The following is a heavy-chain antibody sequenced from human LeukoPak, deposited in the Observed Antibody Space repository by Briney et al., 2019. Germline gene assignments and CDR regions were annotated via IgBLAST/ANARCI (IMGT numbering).Heavy chain of an antibody. D-gene: IGHD3-22*01. CDR3: ARRGYYDSSGYYDFDY. V-gene: IGHV1-3*01. CDR1: GYTFTSHG. CDR2: INAGNGNT. Sequence: GASVKVSCKASGYTFTSHGISWVRQAPGQGLEWMGWINAGNGNTKYSQKFQGRVTITRDTSASTAYMELSSLRSEDTAVYYCARRGYYDSSGYYDFDYWGQGTLVTVSS. J-gene: IGHJ4*02.